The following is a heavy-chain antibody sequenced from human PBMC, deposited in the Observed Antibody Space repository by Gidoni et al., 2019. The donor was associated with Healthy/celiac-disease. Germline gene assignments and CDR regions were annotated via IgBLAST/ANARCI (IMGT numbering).Heavy chain of an antibody. CDR3: ARDGPDFWSGDPYFDY. D-gene: IGHD3-3*01. V-gene: IGHV4-4*07. CDR2: IYTSGST. Sequence: QVQLQESGPGLAKPSETLSLTCTVSGGSISSYYWSWIRQPAGKGLEWIGRIYTSGSTNYNPSLKSRVTMSVDTSKNQFSLKLSSVTAADTAVYYCARDGPDFWSGDPYFDYWGQGTLVTVSS. CDR1: GGSISSYY. J-gene: IGHJ4*02.